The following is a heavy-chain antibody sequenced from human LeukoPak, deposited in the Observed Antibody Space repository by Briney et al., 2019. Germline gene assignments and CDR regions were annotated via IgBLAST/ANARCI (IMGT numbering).Heavy chain of an antibody. CDR3: ARGVYIAAAQYGY. J-gene: IGHJ4*02. CDR2: IYYSGTT. Sequence: SETLSLTCTLSSGSIIIYYWSWIRQPPEKGRVWIGYIYYSGTTNYNPSIKSRVTITVDTYKTQFSLKLSSVTAADTAVYYCARGVYIAAAQYGYWGQGNVVTVSS. D-gene: IGHD6-13*01. V-gene: IGHV4-59*01. CDR1: SGSIIIYY.